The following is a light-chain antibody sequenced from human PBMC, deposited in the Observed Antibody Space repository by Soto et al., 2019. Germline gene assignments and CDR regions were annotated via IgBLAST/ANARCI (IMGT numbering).Light chain of an antibody. CDR2: DAS. Sequence: EIVMTQSPAILSVSPGERATLSCRASQSVSSYLAWFQQKPGQAPRLLIYDASHRATGVPARFIGSGSGTDFTLTISSLEPEDFVVYFCQQRSNWPITFGQGTRLEIK. CDR3: QQRSNWPIT. CDR1: QSVSSY. J-gene: IGKJ5*01. V-gene: IGKV3-11*01.